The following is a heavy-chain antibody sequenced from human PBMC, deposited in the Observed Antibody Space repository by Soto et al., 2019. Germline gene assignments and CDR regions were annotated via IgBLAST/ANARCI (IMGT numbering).Heavy chain of an antibody. Sequence: EVQLVESGGGLVQPGGSLRLSCVASGFTFSTDSMNWVRQAPGKGLEWVAHISTSGATRYYADSVKGRFTISRDNAKTSLYLQMDSLRNEDTDVYYCSRFFGSGFDFWGHGTLFTVSS. D-gene: IGHD6-19*01. CDR3: SRFFGSGFDF. J-gene: IGHJ4*01. CDR2: ISTSGATR. CDR1: GFTFSTDS. V-gene: IGHV3-48*02.